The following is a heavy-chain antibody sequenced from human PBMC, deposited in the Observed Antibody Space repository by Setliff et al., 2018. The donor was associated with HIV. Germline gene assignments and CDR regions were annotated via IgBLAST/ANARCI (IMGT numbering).Heavy chain of an antibody. J-gene: IGHJ3*02. CDR3: AREIVRVALDI. Sequence: PSETLSLTCTVSGGSINNGAYYCSWIRHQPGRGLEWIGNIYYNGITHYNPSLKSRLSISIDTSKNQFYLQLNSVTAADTSVFYCAREIVRVALDIWGPGTAVTVSS. V-gene: IGHV4-31*03. CDR1: GGSINNGAYY. D-gene: IGHD3-16*02. CDR2: IYYNGIT.